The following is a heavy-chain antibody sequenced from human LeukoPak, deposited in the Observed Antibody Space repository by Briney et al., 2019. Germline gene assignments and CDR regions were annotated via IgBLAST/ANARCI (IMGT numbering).Heavy chain of an antibody. D-gene: IGHD3-22*01. V-gene: IGHV3-72*01. J-gene: IGHJ4*02. CDR1: GCTFSDHY. Sequence: GGSLRLSCAASGCTFSDHYMYWVRQGPGKGLDWVGRIRNKAKSHTTEYAASGKGRFTISRDDSKNSLYLQINSPKTQDPAVYYCAARNDAGSRYYTFASWGQGTLVTVSS. CDR3: AARNDAGSRYYTFAS. CDR2: IRNKAKSHTT.